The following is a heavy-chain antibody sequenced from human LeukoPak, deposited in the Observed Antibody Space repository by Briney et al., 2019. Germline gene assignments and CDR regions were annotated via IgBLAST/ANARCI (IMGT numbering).Heavy chain of an antibody. Sequence: GGSLRLSCAASGFTFSSYSMNWVRQAPGKGLEWVSSISSSSSYIYYADSVKGRFTISRDNAKNSLDLQMNNLRVEDTALYYCARDPYTGSYGNYYYYYMDVWGTGTTVTVSS. CDR1: GFTFSSYS. CDR3: ARDPYTGSYGNYYYYYMDV. CDR2: ISSSSSYI. V-gene: IGHV3-21*04. J-gene: IGHJ6*03. D-gene: IGHD1-26*01.